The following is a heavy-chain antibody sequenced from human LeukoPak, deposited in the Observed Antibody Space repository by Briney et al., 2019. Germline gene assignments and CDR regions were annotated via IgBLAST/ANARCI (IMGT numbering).Heavy chain of an antibody. Sequence: ASVKVSCKASGYTFTGYYMHWVRQAPGQGLEWMGWINPNSGGTNYAQKFQGRVTMTRDTSISTAYMELSRLGSDDTAVYYCARDLSWEYYFDYWGQGTLVTVSS. CDR1: GYTFTGYY. CDR2: INPNSGGT. J-gene: IGHJ4*02. D-gene: IGHD6-13*01. V-gene: IGHV1-2*02. CDR3: ARDLSWEYYFDY.